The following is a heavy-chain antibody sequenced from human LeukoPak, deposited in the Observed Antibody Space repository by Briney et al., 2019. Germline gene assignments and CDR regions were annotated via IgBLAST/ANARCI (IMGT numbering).Heavy chain of an antibody. CDR1: GFTFSSYD. J-gene: IGHJ4*02. CDR3: ARRGSNYGDSMDY. CDR2: ISSKGGST. D-gene: IGHD4-17*01. Sequence: PGGSLRLSCAASGFTFSSYDIHWVRQAPGKGLEYVSAISSKGGSTYYANSVKGRFTISRDNSKNTLYLQMGSLRGEDMAVYYCARRGSNYGDSMDYWGQGTLVTVSS. V-gene: IGHV3-64*01.